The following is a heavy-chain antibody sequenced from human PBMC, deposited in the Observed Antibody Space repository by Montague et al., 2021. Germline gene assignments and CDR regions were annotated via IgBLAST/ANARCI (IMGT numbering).Heavy chain of an antibody. Sequence: SLRLSCAASGFIFNNYVMNWVRQAPGKGLEWVSGINGNSINIDYADSVKGRFTISRDNAKNSLYLQMNSLRAEDTAVYYCVKDSGYFYYMDVWGKGTTVTVSS. CDR2: INGNSINI. CDR1: GFIFNNYV. D-gene: IGHD3-10*01. V-gene: IGHV3-9*01. J-gene: IGHJ6*03. CDR3: VKDSGYFYYMDV.